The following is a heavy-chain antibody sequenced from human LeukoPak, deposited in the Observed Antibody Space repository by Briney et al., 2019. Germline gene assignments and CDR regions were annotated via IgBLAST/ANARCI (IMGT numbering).Heavy chain of an antibody. CDR2: IYSSGST. Sequence: SETLSLTCTVSGASFSNYYWSWVRQPPGKGLEWIGHIYSSGSTNYNPSLKSRLTISLDTSKNQFSLRLSSVTAADTAVYYCARQFDPWGQGILVTVSS. J-gene: IGHJ5*02. V-gene: IGHV4-59*08. CDR3: ARQFDP. CDR1: GASFSNYY.